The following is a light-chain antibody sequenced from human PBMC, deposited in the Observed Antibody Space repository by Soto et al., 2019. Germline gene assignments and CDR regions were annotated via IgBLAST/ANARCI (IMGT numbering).Light chain of an antibody. CDR1: QSVSSN. J-gene: IGKJ1*01. CDR3: QQYNNWPPST. V-gene: IGKV3-15*01. CDR2: GAS. Sequence: EIVMTQSPATLSLSPGERATLSCRASQSVSSNLAWYQQKPGQAPRLLIYGASTRATGITARFSGSGSGTEFTLTISSLQSEDFAVYYCQQYNNWPPSTFGQGTKVDIK.